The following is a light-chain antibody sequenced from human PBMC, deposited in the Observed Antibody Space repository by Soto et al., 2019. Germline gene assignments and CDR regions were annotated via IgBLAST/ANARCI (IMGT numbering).Light chain of an antibody. Sequence: QSVLTQPPSVSGAPGQRVTISCTGSSSNIGAGYHVHWYHQLPGTAPKLLIYGNSNRPSGVPDRFSGSKSGTSASLAITGLQAEDEADYYCQSYDSSLSGFWVFGGGTQLTVL. CDR3: QSYDSSLSGFWV. CDR1: SSNIGAGYH. J-gene: IGLJ3*02. V-gene: IGLV1-40*01. CDR2: GNS.